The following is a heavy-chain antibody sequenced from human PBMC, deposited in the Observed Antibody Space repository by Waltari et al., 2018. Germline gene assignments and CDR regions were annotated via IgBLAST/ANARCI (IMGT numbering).Heavy chain of an antibody. J-gene: IGHJ6*02. D-gene: IGHD6-13*01. CDR3: ARYAAAAGTYYYYYGMDV. Sequence: QVQLQESGPGLVKPSETLSLTCTVSGGSISSYYWSWIRQPPGKGLEWIGYIYYSGSTNYNPSLKSRVTISVDTSKNQFSLKLSSVTAADTAVYYCARYAAAAGTYYYYYGMDVWGQGTTVTVSS. CDR2: IYYSGST. CDR1: GGSISSYY. V-gene: IGHV4-59*12.